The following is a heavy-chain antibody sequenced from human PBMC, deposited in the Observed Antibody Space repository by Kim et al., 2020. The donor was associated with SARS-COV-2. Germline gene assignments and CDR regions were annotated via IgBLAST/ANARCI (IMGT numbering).Heavy chain of an antibody. D-gene: IGHD3-22*01. CDR1: GFTFSSYS. CDR2: ISSSSSYI. J-gene: IGHJ4*02. CDR3: ARDWGPYYYDSSGYYYVY. Sequence: GGSLRLSCAASGFTFSSYSMNWVRQAPGKGLEWVSSISSSSSYIYYADSVKGRFTISRDNAKNSLYLQMNSLRAEDTAVYYCARDWGPYYYDSSGYYYVYWGQGTLVTVSS. V-gene: IGHV3-21*01.